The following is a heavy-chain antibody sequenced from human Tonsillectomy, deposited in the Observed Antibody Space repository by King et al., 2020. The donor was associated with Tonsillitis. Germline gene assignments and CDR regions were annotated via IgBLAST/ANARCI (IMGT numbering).Heavy chain of an antibody. D-gene: IGHD3-22*01. CDR3: ARLYHYDSSGYLHYFDY. V-gene: IGHV4-39*01. CDR2: IYYIGST. J-gene: IGHJ4*02. Sequence: MQLQESGPGLVKPSETLSLTCTVSGGSISSSRHYWGWIRQPPGKGLEWIGGIYYIGSTYYNPSLKSRVTISVDTSKNQFSLKLSSVTAADTAVYYCARLYHYDSSGYLHYFDYWGQGTLVTVSS. CDR1: GGSISSSRHY.